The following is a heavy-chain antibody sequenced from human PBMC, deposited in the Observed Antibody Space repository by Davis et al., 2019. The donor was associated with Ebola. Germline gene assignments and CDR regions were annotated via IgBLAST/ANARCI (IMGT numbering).Heavy chain of an antibody. D-gene: IGHD3-22*01. J-gene: IGHJ3*02. CDR3: AKDRVDTSGLYYFGDAFDI. CDR2: ISGSGGST. Sequence: GESLKISCAASGFTFSSYAMSWVRQAPGKGLEWVSAISGSGGSTYYADSVKGRFTISTDKSKSTLYLQMTSLRADDTAIYYCAKDRVDTSGLYYFGDAFDIWGQETMLTVSS. CDR1: GFTFSSYA. V-gene: IGHV3-23*01.